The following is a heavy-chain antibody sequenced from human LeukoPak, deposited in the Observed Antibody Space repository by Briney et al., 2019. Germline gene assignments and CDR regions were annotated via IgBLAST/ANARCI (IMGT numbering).Heavy chain of an antibody. D-gene: IGHD6-19*01. V-gene: IGHV3-23*01. CDR3: SKSYSSGP. CDR2: ITSGGST. J-gene: IGHJ5*02. CDR1: GFTFSSYG. Sequence: GGSLRLSCAASGFTFSSYGMSWVRQTPGKGLEWVSTITSGGSTYHADSVRGRLTISRDNSKSTLYLQMSSLRAEDTGVYYCSKSYSSGPWGQGALVTVSS.